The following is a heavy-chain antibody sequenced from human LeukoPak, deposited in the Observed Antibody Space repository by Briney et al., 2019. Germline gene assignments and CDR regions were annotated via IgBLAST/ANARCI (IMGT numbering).Heavy chain of an antibody. CDR2: ISAYNGDT. D-gene: IGHD2-21*01. Sequence: AASVKVSCKASGYTFTGYYMHWVRQAPGQGLEWMGWISAYNGDTNYAQKVQGRVTMTTDTSTSTAYMELRSLRSDDTAVYYCARVVLMGVDAFDIWGQGTMVTVSS. J-gene: IGHJ3*02. CDR3: ARVVLMGVDAFDI. CDR1: GYTFTGYY. V-gene: IGHV1-18*04.